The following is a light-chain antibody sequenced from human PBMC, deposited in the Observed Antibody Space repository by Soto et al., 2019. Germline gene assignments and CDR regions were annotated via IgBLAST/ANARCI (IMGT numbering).Light chain of an antibody. CDR1: QTASSSH. V-gene: IGKV3-20*01. J-gene: IGKJ1*01. CDR2: DAS. Sequence: EIVLTQSPGALSLSPGERATLSCRASQTASSSHLAWYQQKPGQAPRLLIYDASSRATGIPDRFSGSGSGTDFTLTISRLEPEDLSVYYCQQYGSWTFGQGTKVDIK. CDR3: QQYGSWT.